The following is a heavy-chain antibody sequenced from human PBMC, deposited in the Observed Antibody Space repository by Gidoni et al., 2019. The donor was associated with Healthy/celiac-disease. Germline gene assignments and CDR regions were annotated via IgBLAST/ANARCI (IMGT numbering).Heavy chain of an antibody. CDR3: ASTSGSYGDFGY. CDR1: GFTFSSYG. CDR2: IWYDGSNK. D-gene: IGHD1-26*01. V-gene: IGHV3-33*01. Sequence: QVQLVESGGGVVQPGRSLRLSCAASGFTFSSYGMHWVRQAPGKGLEWVAVIWYDGSNKYYADSVKGRFTISRDNSKNTLYLQMNSLRAEDTAVYYCASTSGSYGDFGYWGQGTLVTVSS. J-gene: IGHJ4*02.